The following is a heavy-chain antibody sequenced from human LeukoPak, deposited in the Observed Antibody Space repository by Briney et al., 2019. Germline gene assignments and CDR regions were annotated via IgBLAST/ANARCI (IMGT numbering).Heavy chain of an antibody. CDR3: ARVAVGEYNFHH. CDR2: INPDGSTA. CDR1: EFTFSTYW. J-gene: IGHJ4*02. Sequence: GFLRLSCAASEFTFSTYWMHWVRQAPGKGLVWVSRINPDGSTASYAGSVEGRFTISRDNAKNTLYLQMNSLRAEDTAVYFCARVAVGEYNFHHWGQGTLVTVSS. D-gene: IGHD6-19*01. V-gene: IGHV3-74*01.